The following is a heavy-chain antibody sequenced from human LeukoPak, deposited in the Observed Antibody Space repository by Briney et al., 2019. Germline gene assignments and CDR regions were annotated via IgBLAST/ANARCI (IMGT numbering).Heavy chain of an antibody. J-gene: IGHJ4*02. CDR1: GITLSNYG. CDR2: ISDSGGRT. CDR3: AKVAASSWYATFDY. Sequence: GGSLRLSCAVSGITLSNYGMSWVRQTPGKGLEWVAGISDSGGRTNYADSVKGRFTISRDNPKNTLYLQMNSLRGEDTAEYYCAKVAASSWYATFDYWGQGTLVTVSS. V-gene: IGHV3-23*01. D-gene: IGHD6-13*01.